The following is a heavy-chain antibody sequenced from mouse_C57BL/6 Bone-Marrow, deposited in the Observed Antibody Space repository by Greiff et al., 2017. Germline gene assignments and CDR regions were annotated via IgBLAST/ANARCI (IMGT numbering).Heavy chain of an antibody. CDR2: ISSGGSYT. D-gene: IGHD2-3*01. V-gene: IGHV5-6*02. J-gene: IGHJ2*01. CDR1: GFTFSSYG. CDR3: ARRFYDGYYDYFDY. Sequence: DVKLQESGGDLVKPGGSLKLSCAASGFTFSSYGMSWVRQTPDKRLEWVATISSGGSYTYYPDSVKGRFTISRDNAKNTLYLQMSSLKSEDTAMYYCARRFYDGYYDYFDYWGQGTTLTGSS.